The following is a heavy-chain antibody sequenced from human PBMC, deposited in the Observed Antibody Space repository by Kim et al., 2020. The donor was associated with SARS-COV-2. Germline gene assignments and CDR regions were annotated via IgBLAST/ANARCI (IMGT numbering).Heavy chain of an antibody. J-gene: IGHJ4*02. CDR1: GFTFSSYA. CDR2: ISYDGSNK. Sequence: GGSLRLSCAASGFTFSSYAMHWVRQAPGKGLEWVAVISYDGSNKYYVDSVKGRFTISRDNSKNTLYLQMNSLRAEDTAVYYCARLGGYSSVLKSMAASGYFDYWGQGTLVTVSS. D-gene: IGHD6-19*01. CDR3: ARLGGYSSVLKSMAASGYFDY. V-gene: IGHV3-30*04.